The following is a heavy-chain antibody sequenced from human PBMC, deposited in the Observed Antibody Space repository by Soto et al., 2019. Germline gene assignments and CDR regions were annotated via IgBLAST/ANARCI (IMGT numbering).Heavy chain of an antibody. D-gene: IGHD5-12*01. V-gene: IGHV3-23*03. J-gene: IGHJ5*02. Sequence: GGSLRLSCAASGFTFSSYAMSWVRQAPGKGLEWVSVIYSGGSKNYVDSVKGRFTISRDNAQKSLYLQMNNLRTEDTAMYYCLSGNSPSSTWGQGTRVTVSS. CDR1: GFTFSSYA. CDR3: LSGNSPSST. CDR2: IYSGGSK.